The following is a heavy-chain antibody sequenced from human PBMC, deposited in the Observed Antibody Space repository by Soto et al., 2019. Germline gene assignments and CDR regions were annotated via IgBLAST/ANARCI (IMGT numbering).Heavy chain of an antibody. CDR3: ARVPGYSIGDL. CDR1: GYTFTSYA. Sequence: QVQLVQSGAEVKKPGASVKVCCKASGYTFTSYAMHWVRQAPGQRLEWMGRINAGNGNTKYSQKFQGRVTITRDTSASTAYMELSSLRSEDTAVYYCARVPGYSIGDLWGRGTLVTVSS. CDR2: INAGNGNT. D-gene: IGHD2-21*01. V-gene: IGHV1-3*01. J-gene: IGHJ2*01.